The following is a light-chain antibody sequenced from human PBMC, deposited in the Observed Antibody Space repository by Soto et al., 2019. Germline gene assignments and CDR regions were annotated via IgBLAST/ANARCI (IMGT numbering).Light chain of an antibody. CDR3: CSYAGSDTLGV. CDR2: DVS. J-gene: IGLJ1*01. V-gene: IGLV2-11*01. CDR1: SSDVGGYDC. Sequence: QSALTQPRSVSGSPGQSVTISCTGTSSDVGGYDCVSWYQQHPGEAPKLVIYDVSKRPSGVPDRFSGSKSANTASLTISRLQGDDEADYYCCSYAGSDTLGVFGTGTKVTVL.